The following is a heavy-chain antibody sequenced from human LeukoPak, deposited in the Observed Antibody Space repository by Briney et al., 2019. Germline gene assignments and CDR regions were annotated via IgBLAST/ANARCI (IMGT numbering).Heavy chain of an antibody. J-gene: IGHJ4*02. CDR1: GGSISSYY. D-gene: IGHD3-16*01. Sequence: KPSETLSLTCTVSGGSISSYYWSWIRQPPGKGLEWIGYIYYSGSTNYNPSLKSRVTISVDTSKNQFSLKLSSVTAADTAVYYCARGRALRPLDYWGQGTLVTVSS. CDR2: IYYSGST. V-gene: IGHV4-59*12. CDR3: ARGRALRPLDY.